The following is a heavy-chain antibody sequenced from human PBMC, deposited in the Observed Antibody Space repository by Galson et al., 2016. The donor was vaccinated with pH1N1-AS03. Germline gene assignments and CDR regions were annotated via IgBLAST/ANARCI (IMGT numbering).Heavy chain of an antibody. CDR1: GFTFSSYG. Sequence: SLRLSCAASGFTFSSYGMHWVRQAPGKGLEFVPAITANGDTTYYSNSVKGRFTISRDNSKNTLHLQMGSLRAEDMAVYYCARRGGGACYDSWGQGTLVTVSS. CDR3: ARRGGGACYDS. D-gene: IGHD2-21*02. J-gene: IGHJ5*01. V-gene: IGHV3-64*01. CDR2: ITANGDTT.